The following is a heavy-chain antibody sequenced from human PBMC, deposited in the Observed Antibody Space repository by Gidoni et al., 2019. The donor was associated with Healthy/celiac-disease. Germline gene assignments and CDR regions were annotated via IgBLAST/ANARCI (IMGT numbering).Heavy chain of an antibody. CDR1: GYSISSGYY. CDR3: ARDLNYDFWTGGWFDP. J-gene: IGHJ5*02. D-gene: IGHD3-3*01. Sequence: QVQLQESGPGLVKPSEPLSLTCAVSGYSISSGYYWGWIRQPPGKGLEWIGSIYHSGSTYYNPSLKSRVTISVDTSKNQFSLKLSSVTAADTAVYYCARDLNYDFWTGGWFDPWGQGTLVTVSS. CDR2: IYHSGST. V-gene: IGHV4-38-2*02.